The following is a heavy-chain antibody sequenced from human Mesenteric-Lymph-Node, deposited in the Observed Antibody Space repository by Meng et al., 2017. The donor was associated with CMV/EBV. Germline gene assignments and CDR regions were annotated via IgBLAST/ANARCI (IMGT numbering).Heavy chain of an antibody. CDR3: ARDYGDYYFDY. Sequence: GGSLRLSCAASGFTFSTYAMSWVRQAPGKGLEWVSVIYSGGSSTYYADSVKGRFTISRDNTKNSLYLQMNSLRAEDTAVYYCARDYGDYYFDYWGQGTLVTVSS. CDR1: GFTFSTYA. D-gene: IGHD4-17*01. V-gene: IGHV3-23*03. J-gene: IGHJ4*02. CDR2: IYSGGSST.